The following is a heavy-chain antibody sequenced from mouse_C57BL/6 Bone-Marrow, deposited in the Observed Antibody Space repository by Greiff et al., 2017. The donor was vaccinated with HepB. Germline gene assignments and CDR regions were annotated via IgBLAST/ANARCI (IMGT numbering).Heavy chain of an antibody. CDR1: GYTFTSYW. J-gene: IGHJ4*01. Sequence: QVQLQQPGAELVMPGASVKLSCKASGYTFTSYWMHWVKQRPGQGLEWIGEIDPSDSYTNYNQKFKGKSTLTVDKSSSTAYMQLSSLTSEDSAVYYCARGGTTVPIYYAMDYWGQGNPVTVSP. V-gene: IGHV1-69*01. D-gene: IGHD1-1*01. CDR3: ARGGTTVPIYYAMDY. CDR2: IDPSDSYT.